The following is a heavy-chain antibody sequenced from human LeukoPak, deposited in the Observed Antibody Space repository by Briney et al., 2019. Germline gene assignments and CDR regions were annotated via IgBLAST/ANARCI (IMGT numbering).Heavy chain of an antibody. V-gene: IGHV1-8*01. CDR2: MNPNSGNT. CDR3: ARVVIRFLEWLSPRYRHQYGMDV. CDR1: GYTFTSYD. J-gene: IGHJ6*02. D-gene: IGHD3-3*01. Sequence: GASVKVSCKASGYTFTSYDINWVRQATGQGLEWMGWMNPNSGNTGYAQKFQGRVTMTRNTSISTAYMELSSLRSEDTAVYYCARVVIRFLEWLSPRYRHQYGMDVRGQGTTVTVSS.